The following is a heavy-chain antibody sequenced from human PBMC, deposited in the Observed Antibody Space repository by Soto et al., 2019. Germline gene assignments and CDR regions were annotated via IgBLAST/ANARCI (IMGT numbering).Heavy chain of an antibody. CDR2: IWYDGSNK. V-gene: IGHV3-33*01. Sequence: QVQLVESGGGVVQPGRSLRLSCAATGFTFSSYGMQWVRQARGEGLEWVAVIWYDGSNKYYADSVKGRFTISRDSSKSALYLHMNCLRGKDTAVYYCARDSWGGDCSSCGYCGQGTLVTVSS. J-gene: IGHJ4*02. D-gene: IGHD2-21*01. CDR3: ARDSWGGDCSSCGY. CDR1: GFTFSSYG.